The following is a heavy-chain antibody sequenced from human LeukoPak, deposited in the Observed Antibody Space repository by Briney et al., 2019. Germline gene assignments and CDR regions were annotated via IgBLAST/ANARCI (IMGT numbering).Heavy chain of an antibody. CDR1: GFTFSDYY. D-gene: IGHD3-9*01. CDR2: ISSSGSTK. CDR3: AKDNFKVYDILTGHMWFDP. V-gene: IGHV3-11*04. J-gene: IGHJ5*02. Sequence: PGGSLRLSCAASGFTFSDYYMSWIRQAPGKGLEWVSYISSSGSTKYYADSVKGRFTISRDNSKNTLYLQMNSLRAEDTAVYYCAKDNFKVYDILTGHMWFDPWGQGTLVTVSS.